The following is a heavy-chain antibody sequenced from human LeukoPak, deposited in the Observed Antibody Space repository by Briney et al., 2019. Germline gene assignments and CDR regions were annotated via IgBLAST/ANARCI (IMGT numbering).Heavy chain of an antibody. CDR2: ISSSSSYI. Sequence: GGSLRLSCAASGFTFSSSAMSWVRQAPGKGLEWVSSISSSSSYIYYADSVKGRFTISRDNAKNSLYLQMNSLRAEDTAVYYCARDRVVTPTQRRNWFDPWGQGTLVTVSS. CDR1: GFTFSSSA. V-gene: IGHV3-21*01. CDR3: ARDRVVTPTQRRNWFDP. D-gene: IGHD2-21*02. J-gene: IGHJ5*02.